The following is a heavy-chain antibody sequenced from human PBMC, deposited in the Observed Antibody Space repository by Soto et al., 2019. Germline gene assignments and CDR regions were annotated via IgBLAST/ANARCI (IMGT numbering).Heavy chain of an antibody. V-gene: IGHV4-59*08. CDR1: GGSMSPYY. D-gene: IGHD7-27*01. CDR3: ARHSKKTGDFDYYYGMDV. CDR2: IYYRGNT. J-gene: IGHJ6*02. Sequence: SETLSLTCSVFGGSMSPYYWSWIRQSPGKGLEWIANIYYRGNTNYNPSLGSRVTISIDTSKNQFSLKLNSLTAADTAVYYCARHSKKTGDFDYYYGMDVWGQGTTVTVSS.